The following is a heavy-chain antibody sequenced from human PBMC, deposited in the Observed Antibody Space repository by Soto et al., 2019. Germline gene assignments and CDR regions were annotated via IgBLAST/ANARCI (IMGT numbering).Heavy chain of an antibody. V-gene: IGHV3-11*01. Sequence: GGSLRLSCAASGFPFRDYYMSWIRQAPGKGLEWVSYISSGGTSIYYADSVKGRFTISRENAKNSLYLQMNSLRAEETAVYYCAPQWHEDYSWGQGTLVTVSS. CDR1: GFPFRDYY. CDR2: ISSGGTSI. D-gene: IGHD2-21*01. CDR3: APQWHEDYS. J-gene: IGHJ5*02.